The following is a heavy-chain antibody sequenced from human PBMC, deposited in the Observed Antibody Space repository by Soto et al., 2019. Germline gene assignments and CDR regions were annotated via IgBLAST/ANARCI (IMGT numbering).Heavy chain of an antibody. CDR1: GGSFSGNY. J-gene: IGHJ6*02. Sequence: QVQLQQWGAGLLKPSETLSLTCAVYGGSFSGNYWSWIRQPPGKGLEWIGEINHSGSTNYNPSLKSRVTISVDTSKNQFSLKLSSVTAADTAVYYCARAPNNYDILTGYWRVMDVWGQGTTVTVSS. CDR2: INHSGST. CDR3: ARAPNNYDILTGYWRVMDV. D-gene: IGHD3-9*01. V-gene: IGHV4-34*01.